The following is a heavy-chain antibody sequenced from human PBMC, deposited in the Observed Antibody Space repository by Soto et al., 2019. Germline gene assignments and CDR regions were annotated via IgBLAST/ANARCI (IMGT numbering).Heavy chain of an antibody. CDR1: GFTFSSYW. V-gene: IGHV3-7*01. J-gene: IGHJ3*02. CDR3: ARVSIAVAGTDAFDI. D-gene: IGHD6-19*01. CDR2: IKQDGSEK. Sequence: GGSLRLSCAASGFTFSSYWMGWVRPAPGKGLEWVANIKQDGSEKYYVDSVKGRFTISRDNAKNSLYLQMNSLRAEDTAVYYCARVSIAVAGTDAFDIWGQGTMVTVSS.